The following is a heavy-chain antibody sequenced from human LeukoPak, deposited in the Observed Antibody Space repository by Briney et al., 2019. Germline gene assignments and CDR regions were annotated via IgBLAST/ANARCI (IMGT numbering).Heavy chain of an antibody. CDR2: I. Sequence: GGSLRLSCAASGFTFSRYEMNCVRQAPGKGLEWVSYIYYADSVKGRFTISRDNAKNSLYLQMNSLRAEDTAVYYCAELGITMIGGVWGKGTTVTISS. V-gene: IGHV3-48*03. CDR1: GFTFSRYE. D-gene: IGHD3-10*02. CDR3: AELGITMIGGV. J-gene: IGHJ6*04.